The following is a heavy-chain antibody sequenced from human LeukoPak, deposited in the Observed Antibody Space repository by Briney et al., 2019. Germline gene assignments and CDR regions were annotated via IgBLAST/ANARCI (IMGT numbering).Heavy chain of an antibody. V-gene: IGHV5-51*01. CDR3: ARTAYSSGWYGGFDI. J-gene: IGHJ3*02. Sequence: GASLKISCKGSGYIFTNYWIGWVRQLPGKGLEWMGIIYPGDSDTRYSPSFQGQVTISADKSISTAYLQWSSLKASDTAMYYCARTAYSSGWYGGFDIWGQGTLVTVSS. CDR2: IYPGDSDT. CDR1: GYIFTNYW. D-gene: IGHD6-19*01.